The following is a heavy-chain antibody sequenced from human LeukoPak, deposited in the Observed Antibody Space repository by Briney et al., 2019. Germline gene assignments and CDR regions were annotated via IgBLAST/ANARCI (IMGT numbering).Heavy chain of an antibody. CDR3: ARSTRAGAAAIYFDY. CDR2: INAGNGNT. Sequence: ASVKVSCKASGYTFTSYAMHWVRQAPGQRLEWMGWINAGNGNTKHSQKFQGRVTVTRDTSASTAYMELSSLRSEDTAVYYCARSTRAGAAAIYFDYWGQGTLVTVSS. J-gene: IGHJ4*02. V-gene: IGHV1-3*01. CDR1: GYTFTSYA. D-gene: IGHD6-13*01.